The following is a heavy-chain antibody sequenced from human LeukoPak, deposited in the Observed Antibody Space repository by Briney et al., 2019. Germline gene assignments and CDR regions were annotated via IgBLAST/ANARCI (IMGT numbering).Heavy chain of an antibody. Sequence: SETLSLTCTVSGGSISSYYWSWIRQPAGKGLEWIGRIYTGGSTNYNPSLKSRVTMSVDTSKNQFSLKLSSVTAADTAVYYCARECSGGSCYNWFDYWGQGTLVTVSS. V-gene: IGHV4-4*07. CDR1: GGSISSYY. CDR2: IYTGGST. D-gene: IGHD2-15*01. CDR3: ARECSGGSCYNWFDY. J-gene: IGHJ4*02.